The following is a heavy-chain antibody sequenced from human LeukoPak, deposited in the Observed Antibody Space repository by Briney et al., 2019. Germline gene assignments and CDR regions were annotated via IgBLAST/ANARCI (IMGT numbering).Heavy chain of an antibody. CDR1: GYTFTGYY. Sequence: ASVKVSCKASGYTFTGYYMHWVRQAPGQGLEWMGWINPNSGGTNYAQKFQGRVTMTRDTSISTAYMELSRLRSDDTAVYYCARVGIRYFDWSNWFDPWGQGTLVTVSS. CDR3: ARVGIRYFDWSNWFDP. V-gene: IGHV1-2*02. J-gene: IGHJ5*02. CDR2: INPNSGGT. D-gene: IGHD3-9*01.